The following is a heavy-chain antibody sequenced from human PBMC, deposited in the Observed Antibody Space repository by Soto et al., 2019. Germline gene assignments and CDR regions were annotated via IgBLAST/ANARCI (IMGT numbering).Heavy chain of an antibody. V-gene: IGHV3-30-3*01. CDR2: ISYDGSNK. CDR3: ARDSRSGYSYGYFDY. CDR1: GFTFSSYA. J-gene: IGHJ4*02. Sequence: LRLSCAASGFTFSSYAMHWVRQAPGKGLEWVAVISYDGSNKYYADSVKGRFTISRDNSKNTLYLQMNSLRAEDTAVYYCARDSRSGYSYGYFDYWGQGTLVTVSS. D-gene: IGHD5-18*01.